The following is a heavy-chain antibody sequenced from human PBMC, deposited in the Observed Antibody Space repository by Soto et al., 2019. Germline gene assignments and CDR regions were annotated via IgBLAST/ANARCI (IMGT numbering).Heavy chain of an antibody. Sequence: QVQLVQSGAEVKKPGSSVKVSCKASGGTFSSYTISWVRQAPGQGLEWMGRIIPILGIANYAQKFQGRVTITADKSTRTAYMELSSLRSEDTAVYYCARASVMCYSGGHYFDYWGQGTLVTVSS. D-gene: IGHD2-21*01. CDR1: GGTFSSYT. J-gene: IGHJ4*02. V-gene: IGHV1-69*02. CDR3: ARASVMCYSGGHYFDY. CDR2: IIPILGIA.